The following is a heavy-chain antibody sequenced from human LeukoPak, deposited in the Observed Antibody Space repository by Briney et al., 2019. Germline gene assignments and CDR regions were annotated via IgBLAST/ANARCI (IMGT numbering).Heavy chain of an antibody. V-gene: IGHV3-23*01. CDR1: GFTFSSYA. CDR3: AKEGGFWAARYPDY. J-gene: IGHJ4*02. Sequence: GSLRLSCAASGFTFSSYAMSWVRQAPGKGLEWVSAISGSGGSTYYADSVKGRFTISRDDSYNMLYLQMNSLRAEDTAMYYCAKEGGFWAARYPDYWGQGTLVTVSS. D-gene: IGHD6-13*01. CDR2: ISGSGGST.